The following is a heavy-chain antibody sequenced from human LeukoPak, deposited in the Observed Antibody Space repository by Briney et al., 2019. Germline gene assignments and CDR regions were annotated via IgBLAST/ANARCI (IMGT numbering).Heavy chain of an antibody. J-gene: IGHJ4*02. CDR2: ISGSSGST. D-gene: IGHD3-10*01. V-gene: IGHV3-23*01. CDR3: AKWGWFGELPFDY. Sequence: GGSLRLSCAASGFTFSSYAMSWVRQAPGKGLEWVSAISGSSGSTYYADSVKGRFTISRDNSKNTLYLQMNSLRAEDTAVYYCAKWGWFGELPFDYWGQGTLVTVSS. CDR1: GFTFSSYA.